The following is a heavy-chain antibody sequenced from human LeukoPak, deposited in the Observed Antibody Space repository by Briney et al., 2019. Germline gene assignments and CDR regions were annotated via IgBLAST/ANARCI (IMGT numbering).Heavy chain of an antibody. Sequence: GGSLRLSCAAAGLPFTRYAMSWVRQAPGKGLEWLSYISSSSGFISYADSVKGRFTISRDNSKNTLYLQMNSLRAEDTAVYYCAKDRKYSSSWYDWFDPWGQGTLVTVSS. CDR3: AKDRKYSSSWYDWFDP. V-gene: IGHV3-23*01. J-gene: IGHJ5*02. CDR1: GLPFTRYA. CDR2: ISSSSGFI. D-gene: IGHD6-13*01.